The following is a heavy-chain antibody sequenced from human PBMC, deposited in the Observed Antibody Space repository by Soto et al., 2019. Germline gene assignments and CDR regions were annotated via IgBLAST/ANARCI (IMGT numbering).Heavy chain of an antibody. CDR2: MHTSGST. J-gene: IGHJ3*02. V-gene: IGHV4-30-4*01. Sequence: QVHLQESGPGLVKPSQTLSLTCTVSGDSISSGNYYWSWIRQPPGKGLEWIGYMHTSGSTDYNPSLKSRLTISVDTSKNQFSLSLRSVTAADTAVYYCARDNSKDSVNYAGAAFDIWGLGTLVTVSS. CDR1: GDSISSGNYY. CDR3: ARDNSKDSVNYAGAAFDI. D-gene: IGHD4-4*01.